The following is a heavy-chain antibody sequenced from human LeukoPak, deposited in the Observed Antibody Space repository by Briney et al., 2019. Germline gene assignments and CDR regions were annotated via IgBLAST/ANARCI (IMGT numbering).Heavy chain of an antibody. D-gene: IGHD3-22*01. J-gene: IGHJ4*02. Sequence: GGSLRLSCAASGFTLDDYGMSWVRQVPGRGLEGVSGINWNGDRTGYADSVKGRFTISRDNAKNPLVLQMNSLRAEVRAFYYCASGSGSGYYYFVYWGKGTLVTVS. V-gene: IGHV3-20*04. CDR1: GFTLDDYG. CDR2: INWNGDRT. CDR3: ASGSGSGYYYFVY.